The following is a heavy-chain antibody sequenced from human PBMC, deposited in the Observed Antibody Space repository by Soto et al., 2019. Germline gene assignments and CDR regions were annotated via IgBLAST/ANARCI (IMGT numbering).Heavy chain of an antibody. D-gene: IGHD3-22*01. CDR3: ATYYDSSGYYYGPYYFDY. V-gene: IGHV1-24*01. J-gene: IGHJ4*02. CDR2: FDPEDGET. Sequence: ASVKVSCKVSGYTLTELSMHWVRQAPGKGLEWMGGFDPEDGETIYAQKIQGTVTMTEATSTDKAYMELSSLRSEDTAVYYCATYYDSSGYYYGPYYFDYWGQGTLVTVSS. CDR1: GYTLTELS.